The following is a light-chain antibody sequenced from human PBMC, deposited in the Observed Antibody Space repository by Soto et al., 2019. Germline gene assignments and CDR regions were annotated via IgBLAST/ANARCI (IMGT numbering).Light chain of an antibody. CDR3: AAWDDSLSGWV. V-gene: IGLV1-47*01. CDR1: SSNIGDNY. Sequence: QSVLTQPPSASGTPGQRVTISCSGSSSNIGDNYVYWYQQLTGTAPKLLIYRNYQRPSGVPDRFSGSMSGTSASLAISGLRSDDEADYYCAAWDDSLSGWVFGGGTKLTVL. CDR2: RNY. J-gene: IGLJ3*02.